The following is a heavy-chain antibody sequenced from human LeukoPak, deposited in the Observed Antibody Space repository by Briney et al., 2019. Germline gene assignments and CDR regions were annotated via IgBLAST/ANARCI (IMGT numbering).Heavy chain of an antibody. Sequence: PGGSLRLSCAASDFTFRTYAMTWVRQAPGKGLEWVSVFYSGGSTYYADSVKGRFTISRDNSKNTLYLQMNSLRAEDTAVYYCARTRYDAFDIWGQGTMVTVSS. D-gene: IGHD4-17*01. J-gene: IGHJ3*02. CDR1: DFTFRTYA. V-gene: IGHV3-53*01. CDR3: ARTRYDAFDI. CDR2: FYSGGST.